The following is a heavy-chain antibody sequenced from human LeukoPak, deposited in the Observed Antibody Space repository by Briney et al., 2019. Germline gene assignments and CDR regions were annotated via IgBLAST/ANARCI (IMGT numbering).Heavy chain of an antibody. CDR3: ARAGLYYGSGSYYFDY. D-gene: IGHD3-10*01. CDR2: IYHSGST. J-gene: IGHJ4*02. Sequence: PSETLSLTCTVSSYSISSGYYWGWIRQPPGKGLEWIGSIYHSGSTYYNPSLKSRVTISVDTSKNQFSLKLSSVTAADTAVYYCARAGLYYGSGSYYFDYWGQGTLVTVSS. V-gene: IGHV4-38-2*02. CDR1: SYSISSGYY.